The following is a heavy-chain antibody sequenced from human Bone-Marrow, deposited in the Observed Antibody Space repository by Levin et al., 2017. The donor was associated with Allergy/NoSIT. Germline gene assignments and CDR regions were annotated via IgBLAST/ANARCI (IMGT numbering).Heavy chain of an antibody. CDR2: ITPILGRG. V-gene: IGHV1-69*04. D-gene: IGHD6-19*01. CDR1: GGSFSNYG. CDR3: ARDPGIEVPGTGWLDS. J-gene: IGHJ4*02. Sequence: GASVKVSCKASGGSFSNYGLSWVRQAPGQGLEWMGRITPILGRGNYAQKFHGRVTITADTSTNTVHMEMKSLRSEDTAVYYCARDPGIEVPGTGWLDSWGQGTLVTVAS.